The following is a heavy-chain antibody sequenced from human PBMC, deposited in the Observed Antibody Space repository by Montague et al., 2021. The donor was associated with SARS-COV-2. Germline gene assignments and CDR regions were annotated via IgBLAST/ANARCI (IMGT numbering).Heavy chain of an antibody. V-gene: IGHV4-59*13. CDR2: IYYSGSVTT. CDR1: GGSINNYY. D-gene: IGHD2-21*01. CDR3: ARRGGGEVFARFMYWYFDV. J-gene: IGHJ2*01. Sequence: SETLPLTCSVSGGSINNYYWGWVRQSPGKGLEWIGYIYYSGSVTTSYNLSLKSSVSISVDTSQNQFYLKLTTVTAADTAVYYCARRGGGEVFARFMYWYFDVWSRGSLVTVSS.